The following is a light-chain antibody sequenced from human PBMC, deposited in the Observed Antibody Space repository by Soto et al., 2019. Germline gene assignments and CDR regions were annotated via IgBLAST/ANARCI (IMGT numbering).Light chain of an antibody. CDR1: SSYVGGYNY. CDR2: DVS. J-gene: IGLJ1*01. V-gene: IGLV2-14*01. CDR3: SSYTSSSTLYV. Sequence: QSALTQPASVSGSPGQSITISCTGTSSYVGGYNYVSWYQQHPGKAPKLMIYDVSNRPSGVSNRFSGSKSGNTASLTISGLQAEDEAAYYCSSYTSSSTLYVFGTGTKLTVL.